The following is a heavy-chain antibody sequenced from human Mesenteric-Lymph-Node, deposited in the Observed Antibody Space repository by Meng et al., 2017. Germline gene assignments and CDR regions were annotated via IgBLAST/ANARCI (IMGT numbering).Heavy chain of an antibody. CDR2: IKKAGSEI. CDR1: GFTFSNYW. V-gene: IGHV3-7*01. CDR3: ASLDTAMVLWGHVIDI. D-gene: IGHD5-18*01. J-gene: IGHJ3*02. Sequence: GGSLRLSCAASGFTFSNYWMSWVRQAPGKGLDGVACIKKAGSEIYYVDSLKGRFTISRDNAKNSLYLQMDSLRAEDTATYYCASLDTAMVLWGHVIDIWGQGTMVTVSS.